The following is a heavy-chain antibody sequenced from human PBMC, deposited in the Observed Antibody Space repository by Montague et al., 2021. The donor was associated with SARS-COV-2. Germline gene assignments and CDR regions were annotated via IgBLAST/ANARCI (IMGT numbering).Heavy chain of an antibody. Sequence: TLSLTCSVSSGSIRSGSHYWTWIRQPAGKGLEWIGRIYTGGTTHYNPSLKSRVTISLDTSKNQFSLNLNSVTAADTAVYSCARDAGGAAAGKGRYFDLWGRGTLVTVSS. D-gene: IGHD6-13*01. J-gene: IGHJ2*01. V-gene: IGHV4-61*02. CDR2: IYTGGTT. CDR3: ARDAGGAAAGKGRYFDL. CDR1: SGSIRSGSHY.